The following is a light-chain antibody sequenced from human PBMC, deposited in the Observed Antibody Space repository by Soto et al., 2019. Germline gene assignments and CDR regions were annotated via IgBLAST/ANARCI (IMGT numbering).Light chain of an antibody. CDR2: DAS. Sequence: ETVLTQSPATLSLSPGERATLSCRAGQSISTYLAWYQQKSGQAPRLLIYDASNRATGTPARFSGSGSGTDFTLTISSLEPEDSAVYYCQQRYVWLTFGGGTKVEIK. CDR1: QSISTY. V-gene: IGKV3-11*01. J-gene: IGKJ4*01. CDR3: QQRYVWLT.